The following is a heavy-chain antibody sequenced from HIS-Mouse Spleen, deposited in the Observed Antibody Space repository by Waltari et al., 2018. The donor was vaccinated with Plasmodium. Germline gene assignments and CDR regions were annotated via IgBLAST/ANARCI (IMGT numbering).Heavy chain of an antibody. V-gene: IGHV3-7*01. Sequence: EVQLVESGGGLVQPGGSLRLSCAASGFTFSSYWMSWVRQAPGKGMEGGDNIKQDGSEKYYVDSVKGRFTISRDNAKNALYLQMNSLRAEDTAVYYCASSWYWYFDLWGRGTLVTVSS. D-gene: IGHD6-13*01. CDR1: GFTFSSYW. CDR2: IKQDGSEK. J-gene: IGHJ2*01. CDR3: ASSWYWYFDL.